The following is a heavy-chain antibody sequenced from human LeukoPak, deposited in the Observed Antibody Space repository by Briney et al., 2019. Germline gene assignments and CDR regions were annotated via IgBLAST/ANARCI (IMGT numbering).Heavy chain of an antibody. CDR3: ASWTTVSLNFDY. J-gene: IGHJ4*02. V-gene: IGHV4-30-4*08. CDR2: IYYSGST. Sequence: PSQTLSLTCTVSGGSISSGDYYWSWIRQPPGKGLEWIGYIYYSGSTYYNPSLKSRVTISVHTSKNQFSLKLSSVTAADTAVYYCASWTTVSLNFDYWGQGTLVTPSS. CDR1: GGSISSGDYY. D-gene: IGHD4-11*01.